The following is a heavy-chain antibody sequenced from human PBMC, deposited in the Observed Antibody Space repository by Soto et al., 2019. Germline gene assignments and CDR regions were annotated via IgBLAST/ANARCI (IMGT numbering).Heavy chain of an antibody. CDR1: GYSFISYW. CDR3: ARRALPTNYHYYMDV. D-gene: IGHD1-26*01. J-gene: IGHJ6*03. CDR2: IYPGDSDT. Sequence: GESLKISCKGSGYSFISYWIGWVRQMTGKGLEWMGIIYPGDSDTRYSPSFQGQVTISADKSISTAYLQWSSLKASDTAMYYCARRALPTNYHYYMDVWGKGTTVTVSS. V-gene: IGHV5-51*01.